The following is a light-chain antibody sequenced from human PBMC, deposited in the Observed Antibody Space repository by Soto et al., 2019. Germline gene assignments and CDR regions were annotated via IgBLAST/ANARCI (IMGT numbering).Light chain of an antibody. CDR2: DAY. CDR3: QQYNSYSWT. CDR1: QSISSW. J-gene: IGKJ1*01. V-gene: IGKV1-5*01. Sequence: DIQMTQSPSTLSASVGDRVTITCRASQSISSWLAWYQQKPGKASKLLIYDAYSLESGVPSRFSGRGYGTEFTLTISSLQPDDFATYYCQQYNSYSWTFGQGSKVEIK.